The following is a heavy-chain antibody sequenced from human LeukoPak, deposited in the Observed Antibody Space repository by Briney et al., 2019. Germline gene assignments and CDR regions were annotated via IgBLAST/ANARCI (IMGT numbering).Heavy chain of an antibody. D-gene: IGHD2-21*02. V-gene: IGHV1-24*01. Sequence: ASVKVSCKVSGYTLTELSMHWVRQAPGKGLEWMGGFDPEDGETIYAQKFQGRVTMTEDTSTDTAYMELSSLRSEDTAVYYCAREGGYGGDLDSPFDYWGQGTLVTVSS. CDR2: FDPEDGET. CDR3: AREGGYGGDLDSPFDY. CDR1: GYTLTELS. J-gene: IGHJ4*02.